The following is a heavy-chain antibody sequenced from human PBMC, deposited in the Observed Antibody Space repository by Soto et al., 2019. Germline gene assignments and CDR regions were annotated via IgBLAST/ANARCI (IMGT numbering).Heavy chain of an antibody. CDR2: ISAYNGDT. V-gene: IGHV1-18*01. D-gene: IGHD1-26*01. J-gene: IGHJ4*02. Sequence: QVQLVQSGAEVKKPGASVKVSCKASGYTITSYGISWVRQAPGQGLEWMGWISAYNGDTNDAQKFQGRVTMTRDTSTSTAYMELRSLRSADTAVYYCVSGATGDYWGQGTLVTVSS. CDR1: GYTITSYG. CDR3: VSGATGDY.